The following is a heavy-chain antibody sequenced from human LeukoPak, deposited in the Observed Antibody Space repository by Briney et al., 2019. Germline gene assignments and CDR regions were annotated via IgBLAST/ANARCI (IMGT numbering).Heavy chain of an antibody. CDR1: GFTFSSYS. V-gene: IGHV3-48*04. D-gene: IGHD6-25*01. CDR3: ARDKGQRRGSFYYYYDMDV. Sequence: GGSLRLSCAASGFTFSSYSMNWVRQAPGKGLEWVSYISSSSSTIYYADSVKGRFTISRDNAKNSLYLQMNSLRAEDTAVYYCARDKGQRRGSFYYYYDMDVWGQGTTATVSS. CDR2: ISSSSSTI. J-gene: IGHJ6*02.